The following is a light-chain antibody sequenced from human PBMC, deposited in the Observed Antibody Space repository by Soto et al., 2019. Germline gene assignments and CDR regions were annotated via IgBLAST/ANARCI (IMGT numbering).Light chain of an antibody. CDR3: CSYGTTSSLV. Sequence: QSVLTQPASVSGSPGQSITISCTGTSSDVGGYNYVSWYQQLPGKAPKLMIYDVSNRPSGVSDRFSASKSGNTASLTISGLQAEDEADDYCCSYGTTSSLVFGGGTKLTVL. V-gene: IGLV2-14*03. J-gene: IGLJ2*01. CDR1: SSDVGGYNY. CDR2: DVS.